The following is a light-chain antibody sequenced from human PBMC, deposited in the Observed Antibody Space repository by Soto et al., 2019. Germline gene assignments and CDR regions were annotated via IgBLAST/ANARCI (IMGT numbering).Light chain of an antibody. CDR2: CAS. J-gene: IGKJ1*01. CDR1: QSVNSSY. Sequence: EIVLPQSPGTLSLSPGERVTLSCRASQSVNSSYLAWYQHKPGQAPRLLIYCASTRATGIPDRFSGSGSGTDFTLTIARLEPGDFAVYYCQQYGNSPQTFGQGTKVDIK. V-gene: IGKV3-20*01. CDR3: QQYGNSPQT.